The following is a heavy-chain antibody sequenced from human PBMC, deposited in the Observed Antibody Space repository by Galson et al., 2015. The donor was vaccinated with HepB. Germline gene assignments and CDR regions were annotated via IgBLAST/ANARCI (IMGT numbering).Heavy chain of an antibody. D-gene: IGHD5-24*01. V-gene: IGHV3-33*01. CDR2: IWYDGSNE. Sequence: SLRLSCAASGFTFSSYGMSWVRQAPGKGLEWVAVIWYDGSNEYYADSVKGRFTISRDNSKSTLYLLMNSLRAEDTAVYYCATDRERDGNNAGFDYWGQGTLVIVSS. CDR3: ATDRERDGNNAGFDY. J-gene: IGHJ4*02. CDR1: GFTFSSYG.